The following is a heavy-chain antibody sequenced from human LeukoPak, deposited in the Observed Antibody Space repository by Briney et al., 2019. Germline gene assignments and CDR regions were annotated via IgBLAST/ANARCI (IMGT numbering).Heavy chain of an antibody. V-gene: IGHV3-30-3*01. J-gene: IGHJ4*02. CDR2: ISYDGSNK. CDR3: ARSQTGGTFDY. CDR1: GFTFSSYA. D-gene: IGHD1-26*01. Sequence: PGGSLRLSCAASGFTFSSYAMHWDRQAPGKGLEWVAVISYDGSNKYYADSVKGRFTISRDNSKNTLYLQMNSLRAEDTAVYYCARSQTGGTFDYWGQGALVTVSS.